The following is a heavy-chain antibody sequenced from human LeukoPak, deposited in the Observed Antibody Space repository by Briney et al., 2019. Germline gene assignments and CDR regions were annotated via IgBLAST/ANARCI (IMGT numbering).Heavy chain of an antibody. CDR3: AKDPSPAGYYFDY. V-gene: IGHV3-23*01. CDR1: GFTFSSYA. Sequence: GGSLRLSCAASGFTFSSYAMSWVRQAPGKGLEWVSAISGSGGSTYYADSVKGRFTISRDNSKNTLYLQMDSLRAEDTAVYYCAKDPSPAGYYFDYWGQGTLVTVSS. CDR2: ISGSGGST. J-gene: IGHJ4*02. D-gene: IGHD2-2*01.